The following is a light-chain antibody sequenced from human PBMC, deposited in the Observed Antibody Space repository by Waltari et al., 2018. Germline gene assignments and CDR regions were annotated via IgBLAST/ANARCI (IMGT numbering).Light chain of an antibody. J-gene: IGLJ1*01. V-gene: IGLV2-23*01. CDR3: CSYAGSSSYV. CDR2: EGS. Sequence: QSALTQPASVSGSPGQSITIPCTGTSSDVGSYNFVSWYQQHPGKAPKLRIYEGSKRPSGVSHRLSGSKSGNTASLTISGLQAGDEADYYCCSYAGSSSYVFGTGTKVTVL. CDR1: SSDVGSYNF.